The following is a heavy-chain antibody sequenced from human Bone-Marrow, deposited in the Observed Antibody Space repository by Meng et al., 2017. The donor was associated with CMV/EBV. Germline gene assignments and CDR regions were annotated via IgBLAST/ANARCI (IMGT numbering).Heavy chain of an antibody. CDR1: RFSCSGRK. CDR2: IRYDGSNK. Sequence: GESLKISCAESRFSCSGRKKNRVRQAPGKGLEWVAFIRYDGSNKYYADSVKGRFTISRDNSKNTLYLQMNSLRAEDTAVYYCAKDTRPHSSGWYYFDYWGQGTLVTVSS. J-gene: IGHJ4*02. V-gene: IGHV3-30*02. CDR3: AKDTRPHSSGWYYFDY. D-gene: IGHD6-19*01.